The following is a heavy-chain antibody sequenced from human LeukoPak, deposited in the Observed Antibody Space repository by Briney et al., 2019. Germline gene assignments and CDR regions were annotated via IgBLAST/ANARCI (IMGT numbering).Heavy chain of an antibody. J-gene: IGHJ5*02. Sequence: PSETLSLTCTVSGGSISSYYWSWIRQPPGKGLEWIGYIYTSGSTNDNPSLKSRVTISVDTSTNQFSLKLSSVTAADTAVYYCARQLSRSPSRRYCSSTSCLTGRFDPWGQGTLVTVSS. V-gene: IGHV4-4*09. D-gene: IGHD2-2*01. CDR1: GGSISSYY. CDR3: ARQLSRSPSRRYCSSTSCLTGRFDP. CDR2: IYTSGST.